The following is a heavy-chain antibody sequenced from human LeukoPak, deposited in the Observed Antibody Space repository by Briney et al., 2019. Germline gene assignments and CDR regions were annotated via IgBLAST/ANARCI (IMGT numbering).Heavy chain of an antibody. Sequence: ASETLSLTCTVSGGSISSYYWSWIRQPPGKGLGWIGYIYYSGSTNYNPSLKSRVTISVDTSKNQFSLKLSSVTAADTAVYYCARNNYGDIIFDYWGQGTLVTVSS. V-gene: IGHV4-59*01. CDR3: ARNNYGDIIFDY. CDR2: IYYSGST. CDR1: GGSISSYY. D-gene: IGHD4-17*01. J-gene: IGHJ4*02.